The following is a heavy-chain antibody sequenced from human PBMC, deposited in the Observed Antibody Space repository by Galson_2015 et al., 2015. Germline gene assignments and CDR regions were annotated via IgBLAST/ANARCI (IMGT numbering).Heavy chain of an antibody. CDR3: ARERNFGHFYYGMDV. CDR2: INAGNGDT. J-gene: IGHJ6*02. Sequence: SVKVSCKASGYTFTSYGVHWVRQAPGQRPEWMGWINAGNGDTKNSQKFQDRVTVSRDTSASIVYLELSSLTSEDTATYYCARERNFGHFYYGMDVGGQAAPVTVSS. D-gene: IGHD3-16*01. CDR1: GYTFTSYG. V-gene: IGHV1-3*01.